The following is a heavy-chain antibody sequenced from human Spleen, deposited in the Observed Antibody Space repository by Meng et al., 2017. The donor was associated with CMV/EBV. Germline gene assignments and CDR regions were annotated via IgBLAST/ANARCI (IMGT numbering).Heavy chain of an antibody. Sequence: FTFSSYAMSWVRQAPGKGLEWVSGISDSGGSTYYADSVKGKFTISRDNSKNTLYLQMNSLRAEDTAVYYCAKGALDYGGNSYYFDYWGQGTPVTVSS. V-gene: IGHV3-23*01. CDR3: AKGALDYGGNSYYFDY. CDR1: FTFSSYA. D-gene: IGHD4-23*01. J-gene: IGHJ4*02. CDR2: ISDSGGST.